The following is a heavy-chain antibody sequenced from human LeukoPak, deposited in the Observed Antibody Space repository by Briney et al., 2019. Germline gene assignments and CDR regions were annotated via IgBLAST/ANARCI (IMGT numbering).Heavy chain of an antibody. D-gene: IGHD3-22*01. V-gene: IGHV3-48*03. J-gene: IGHJ4*02. CDR3: ARDNYYYDSSGYYHFDY. Sequence: PGGSLRLSCAASGFTFSSYEMNWVRQAPGKGLEWVSYISSSGSTIYYADSVKGRFTISRDNDKNSLYLQMNSLRAEDTAVYYCARDNYYYDSSGYYHFDYWGQGTLVTVSS. CDR2: ISSSGSTI. CDR1: GFTFSSYE.